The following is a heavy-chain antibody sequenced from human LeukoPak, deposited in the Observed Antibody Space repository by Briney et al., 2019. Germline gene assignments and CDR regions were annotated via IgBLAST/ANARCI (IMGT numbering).Heavy chain of an antibody. V-gene: IGHV4-4*07. J-gene: IGHJ4*02. CDR2: IYTTGAT. CDR1: SGSINSYY. Sequence: SETLSLTCTVSSGSINSYYWGWVRQPPGKGLEWIGRIYTTGATQYNPSLKSRVTMSIDTSTNQYSLNLRSMTAADTAVYYCGRQGYTASYDFLDFWRQGTLVAVS. CDR3: GRQGYTASYDFLDF. D-gene: IGHD1-26*01.